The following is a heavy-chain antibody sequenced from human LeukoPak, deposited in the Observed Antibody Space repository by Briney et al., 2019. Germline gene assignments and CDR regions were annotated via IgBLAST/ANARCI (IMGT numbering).Heavy chain of an antibody. CDR2: ISAYNGNT. Sequence: ASVKVSCKASGYTFTSYGISWVRQAPGQGLEWMGRISAYNGNTNYAQKLQGRVTMTTDTSTSTAYMELRSLRSDDTAVYYCARDRVVAVAGTNDYWGQGTLVTVSS. D-gene: IGHD6-19*01. V-gene: IGHV1-18*01. CDR3: ARDRVVAVAGTNDY. CDR1: GYTFTSYG. J-gene: IGHJ4*02.